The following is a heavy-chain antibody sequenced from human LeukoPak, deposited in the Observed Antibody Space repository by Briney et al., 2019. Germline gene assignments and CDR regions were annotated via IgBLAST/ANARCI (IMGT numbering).Heavy chain of an antibody. CDR3: ARDYYDSSGYFSGAFDI. J-gene: IGHJ3*02. Sequence: PSETLSLTCTASGGSISSYYWSWIRQPPGKGLEWIGYIYYSGSTNYNPSLKSRVTISVDTSKNQFSLKLSSVTAADTAVYYCARDYYDSSGYFSGAFDIWGQGTMVTVSS. V-gene: IGHV4-59*01. D-gene: IGHD3-22*01. CDR2: IYYSGST. CDR1: GGSISSYY.